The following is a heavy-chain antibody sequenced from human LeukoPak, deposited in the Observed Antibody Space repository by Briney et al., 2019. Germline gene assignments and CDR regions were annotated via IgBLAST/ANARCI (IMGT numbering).Heavy chain of an antibody. CDR2: ISGSGGST. J-gene: IGHJ4*02. V-gene: IGHV3-23*01. CDR1: GFDFSSYS. D-gene: IGHD6-19*01. CDR3: AKGSTQSSGWYGFDY. Sequence: GGSLRLSCAASGFDFSSYSMDWVRQAPGKGLEWVSAISGSGGSTYYADSVKGRFTISRDNSKNTLYLQMNSLRAEDTAVYYCAKGSTQSSGWYGFDYWGQGTLVTVSS.